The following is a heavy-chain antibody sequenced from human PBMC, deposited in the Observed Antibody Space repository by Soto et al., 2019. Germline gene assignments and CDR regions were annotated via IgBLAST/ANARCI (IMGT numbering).Heavy chain of an antibody. J-gene: IGHJ4*02. CDR1: GYTFTNYY. CDR2: INPSGGST. Sequence: ASVKVSCKASGYTFTNYYMHWVRQAPGQGLEWMGKINPSGGSTSYAQSFQGRVTMTRDTFTSTVYMELSSLRSEDTAMYYCARDSAYGDYQYFFDYWGQGTLVTVSS. D-gene: IGHD4-17*01. CDR3: ARDSAYGDYQYFFDY. V-gene: IGHV1-46*01.